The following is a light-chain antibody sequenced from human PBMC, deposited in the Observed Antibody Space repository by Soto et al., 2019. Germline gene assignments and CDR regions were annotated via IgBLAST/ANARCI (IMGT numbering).Light chain of an antibody. CDR3: QKYDSAPWT. V-gene: IGKV1-27*01. CDR1: QVINNY. J-gene: IGKJ1*01. Sequence: DIQMTQSPSSLSASVGDRVTITCRASQVINNYLAWYQQKPGKVPKLLIYAASTLQTGVRSRFSGSGSGTDVTLTISSLQPEDVATFYCQKYDSAPWTFGQGTQVEIK. CDR2: AAS.